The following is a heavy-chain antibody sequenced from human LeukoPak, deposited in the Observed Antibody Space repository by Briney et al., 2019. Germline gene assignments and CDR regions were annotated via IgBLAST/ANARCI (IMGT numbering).Heavy chain of an antibody. Sequence: HAGGSLRLSCAASGLSFSSYDMHWVRQATGKGLEWVSAIGTTGDTYYSDSVRGRFTISRENGKNSLYLQMNSLRAGDTAVYYCAREMSDTVTWGWYFDLWGRGTLVTVSS. CDR2: IGTTGDT. J-gene: IGHJ2*01. V-gene: IGHV3-13*01. D-gene: IGHD4-17*01. CDR1: GLSFSSYD. CDR3: AREMSDTVTWGWYFDL.